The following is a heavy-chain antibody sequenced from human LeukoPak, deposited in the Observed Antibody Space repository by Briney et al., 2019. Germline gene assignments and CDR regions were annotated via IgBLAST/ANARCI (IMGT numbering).Heavy chain of an antibody. CDR2: IFTTGGA. Sequence: SETLSLTCTVSGGSIGTYYWSWIRQPAGKGLEWIGRIFTTGGANYNPSLKGRVTMSLDTSKNLFSLKLNSVTAADTAVYYCVRDGPSWGLLWGQGALVTVSS. CDR1: GGSIGTYY. D-gene: IGHD7-27*01. J-gene: IGHJ4*02. CDR3: VRDGPSWGLL. V-gene: IGHV4-4*07.